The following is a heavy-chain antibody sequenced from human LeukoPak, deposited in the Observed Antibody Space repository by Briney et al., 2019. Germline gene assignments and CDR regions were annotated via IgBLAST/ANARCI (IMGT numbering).Heavy chain of an antibody. CDR1: GFTVSSNY. CDR3: AKEYYGSGSWYGMDV. V-gene: IGHV3-66*01. Sequence: GGSLRLSCAASGFTVSSNYMSWVRQAPGKGLEWVSVIYSGGSTYYADSVKGRFTISRDNSKNTLYLQMNSLRAEDTAVYYCAKEYYGSGSWYGMDVWGQGTTVTVSS. J-gene: IGHJ6*02. CDR2: IYSGGST. D-gene: IGHD3-10*01.